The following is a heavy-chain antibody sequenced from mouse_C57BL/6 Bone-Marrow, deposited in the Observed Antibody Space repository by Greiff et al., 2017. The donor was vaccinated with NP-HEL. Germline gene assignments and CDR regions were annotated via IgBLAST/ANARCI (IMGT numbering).Heavy chain of an antibody. Sequence: QVQLKESGPGILQPSQTLSLTCSFSGFSLSTFGMGVGWIRQPSGKGLEWLAHIWWDDDKYYNPALKSRLTISKDTSKNQVFLKIANVDTADTATYYCARIPPYYYGSSPFAYWGQGTLVTVSA. CDR3: ARIPPYYYGSSPFAY. CDR2: IWWDDDK. D-gene: IGHD1-1*01. V-gene: IGHV8-8*01. CDR1: GFSLSTFGMG. J-gene: IGHJ3*01.